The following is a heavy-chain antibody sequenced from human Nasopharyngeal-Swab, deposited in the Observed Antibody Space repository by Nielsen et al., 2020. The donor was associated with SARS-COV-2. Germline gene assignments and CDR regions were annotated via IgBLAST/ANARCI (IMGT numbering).Heavy chain of an antibody. J-gene: IGHJ4*02. D-gene: IGHD3-9*01. CDR3: ARQRNYDIFTGPRPFGY. V-gene: IGHV1-18*01. Sequence: WVRQASGQGLQWMGWINAYNGNTNYAQKVQGRVTLTTDTSTSTAYMELRSLRSDDTAVYYCARQRNYDIFTGPRPFGYWGQGTLVTVSP. CDR2: INAYNGNT.